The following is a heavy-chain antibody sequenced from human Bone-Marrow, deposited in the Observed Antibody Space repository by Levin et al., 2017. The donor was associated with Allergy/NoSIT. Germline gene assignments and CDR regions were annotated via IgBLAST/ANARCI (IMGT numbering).Heavy chain of an antibody. D-gene: IGHD6-13*01. CDR1: GFTFSNYH. CDR2: ISSSSSTI. V-gene: IGHV3-48*01. Sequence: HAGGSLRLSCAASGFTFSNYHINWVRQAPGKGLEWLSYISSSSSTIFYADSVKGRFTISRDNAKNSLYLQMNSLRAEDTAVYYCARSSTWYNFDYWGQGTLVTVSS. CDR3: ARSSTWYNFDY. J-gene: IGHJ4*02.